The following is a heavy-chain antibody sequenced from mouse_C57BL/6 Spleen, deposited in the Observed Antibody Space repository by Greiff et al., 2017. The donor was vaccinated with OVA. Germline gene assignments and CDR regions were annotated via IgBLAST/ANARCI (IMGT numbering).Heavy chain of an antibody. CDR2: ISYDGSN. V-gene: IGHV3-6*01. CDR1: GYSITSGYY. J-gene: IGHJ2*01. D-gene: IGHD2-4*01. Sequence: EVQLVESGPGLVKPSQSLSLTCSVTGYSITSGYYWNWIRQFPGNKLEWMGYISYDGSNNYNPSLKNRISITRDTSKNQFFLKLNSVTTEDTATYYCARGYDYDDGYYFDYWGQGTTLTVSS. CDR3: ARGYDYDDGYYFDY.